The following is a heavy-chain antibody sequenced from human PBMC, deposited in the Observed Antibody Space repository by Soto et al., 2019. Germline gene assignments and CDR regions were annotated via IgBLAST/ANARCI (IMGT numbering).Heavy chain of an antibody. CDR1: GCSIRIADYC. Sequence: SWPVTLTCTVSGCSIRIADYCWSGVRQPPGHGLEWIGSIYSSELTYYNPSLQSRVTISVDTSKQQFSLKLSSMTAADTAVYYCARDAMRDLWSHALASWGNGTMVTVYS. CDR2: IYSSELT. D-gene: IGHD3-3*01. V-gene: IGHV4-30-4*01. J-gene: IGHJ6*04. CDR3: ARDAMRDLWSHALAS.